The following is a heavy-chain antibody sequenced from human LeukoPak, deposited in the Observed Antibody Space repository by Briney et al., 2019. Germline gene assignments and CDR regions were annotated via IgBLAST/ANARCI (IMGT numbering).Heavy chain of an antibody. J-gene: IGHJ3*02. D-gene: IGHD5-18*01. CDR3: GRDTVGYGGAFDI. V-gene: IGHV3-30-3*01. Sequence: PGGSMRLSCAASGFTFSSYAMHWVRQAPGKGLEWVAVISYDGSNKYYADSVKGRSNISRDNSKNTLYLQVNSLRPEDTAVYYCGRDTVGYGGAFDIWGQGTMVTVSS. CDR2: ISYDGSNK. CDR1: GFTFSSYA.